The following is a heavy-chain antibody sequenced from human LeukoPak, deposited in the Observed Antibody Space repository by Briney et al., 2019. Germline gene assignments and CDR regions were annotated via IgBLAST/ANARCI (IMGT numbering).Heavy chain of an antibody. J-gene: IGHJ3*02. Sequence: PSETLSLTCTVSGGSISSYYWSWIRQPAGKGLEWIGRIYTSGSTNYNPSLKSRVTMSVDTSKNQFSLKLSSVTAPDTAVYYCAREPDINYYDSSGPHFGFDIWGQGTMVTVSS. CDR1: GGSISSYY. V-gene: IGHV4-4*07. D-gene: IGHD3-22*01. CDR2: IYTSGST. CDR3: AREPDINYYDSSGPHFGFDI.